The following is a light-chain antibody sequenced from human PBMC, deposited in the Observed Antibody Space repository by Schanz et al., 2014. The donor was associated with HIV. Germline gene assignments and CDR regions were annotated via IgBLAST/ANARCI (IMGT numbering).Light chain of an antibody. V-gene: IGLV2-14*01. CDR1: SSDVGGSTY. J-gene: IGLJ3*02. Sequence: QSVLTQPASVSGSPGQSIAISCTGTSSDVGGSTYVSWYQQHPGKAPKLMIYDVSHRPSGVSNRFSGSKSGNTASLTISGLQAEDEADYYCCSYAGSRVFGGGTKLTVL. CDR3: CSYAGSRV. CDR2: DVS.